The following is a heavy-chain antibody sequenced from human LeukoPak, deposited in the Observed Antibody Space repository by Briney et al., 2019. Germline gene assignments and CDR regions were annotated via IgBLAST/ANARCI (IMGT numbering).Heavy chain of an antibody. Sequence: SGTLSLTCTVSGGSISSGSYYWGWIRQHPGKGLEWIGYIYYSGSTYYNPSLKSRVTISVDTSKNQFSLKLSSVTAADTAVYYCARTVGGSGSRTDYWGQGTLVTVSS. CDR1: GGSISSGSYY. V-gene: IGHV4-31*03. CDR3: ARTVGGSGSRTDY. CDR2: IYYSGST. D-gene: IGHD3-10*01. J-gene: IGHJ4*02.